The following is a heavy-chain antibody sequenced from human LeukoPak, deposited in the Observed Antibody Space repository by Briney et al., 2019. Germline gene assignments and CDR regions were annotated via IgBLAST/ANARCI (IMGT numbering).Heavy chain of an antibody. V-gene: IGHV1-18*01. D-gene: IGHD3/OR15-3a*01. Sequence: GASVKVSCKTSGYTFTSYGISWVRQAPGQGLEWMGWISGDNGNTNDAQKFQGRVTMTTDTSTSTAYMELRSLRSDDTAVYYCARALPGLVGYFDYWGQGTLVTVSS. CDR1: GYTFTSYG. CDR2: ISGDNGNT. CDR3: ARALPGLVGYFDY. J-gene: IGHJ4*02.